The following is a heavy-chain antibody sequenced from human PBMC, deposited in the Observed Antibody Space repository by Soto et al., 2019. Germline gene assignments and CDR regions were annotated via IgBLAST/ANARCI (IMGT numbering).Heavy chain of an antibody. CDR1: GFTFSSYG. D-gene: IGHD3-3*01. Sequence: SLRLSCAASGFTFSSYGMHWVRQAPGKGLEWVAVISYDGSNKYYADSVKGRFTISRDNSKNTLYLQMNSLRAEDTAVYYCAKDYDFWSGYPNYYYGMDVWGQGTTVTVSS. CDR2: ISYDGSNK. CDR3: AKDYDFWSGYPNYYYGMDV. J-gene: IGHJ6*02. V-gene: IGHV3-30*18.